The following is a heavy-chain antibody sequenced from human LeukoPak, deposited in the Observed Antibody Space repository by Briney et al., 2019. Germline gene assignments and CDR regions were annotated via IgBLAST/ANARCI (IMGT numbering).Heavy chain of an antibody. J-gene: IGHJ4*02. Sequence: GGSLRLSCTASGFTLSSYGMHWVRQTPGKGLEWVAVISYDGSNKYYADSVKGRFTISRDNSKNTLYLQMDSLRAEDTAVYHCAKVRGYYDTLELHSSLDYWGQGTLVTVSS. CDR2: ISYDGSNK. V-gene: IGHV3-30*18. D-gene: IGHD3-9*01. CDR3: AKVRGYYDTLELHSSLDY. CDR1: GFTLSSYG.